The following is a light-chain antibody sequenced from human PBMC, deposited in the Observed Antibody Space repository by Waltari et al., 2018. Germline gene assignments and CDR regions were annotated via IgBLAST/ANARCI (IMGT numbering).Light chain of an antibody. CDR3: CSYAGLGIYI. Sequence: SGLTQPASVSWSPAPSITIPCPGTSSDVGNYNLVSWHQQYPGKSPKLMVYEVTKRTSGVSDRFSGSKSGNTASLTIYGLQSEDEADYYCCSYAGLGIYIFGTGTKVTVL. J-gene: IGLJ1*01. CDR2: EVT. CDR1: SSDVGNYNL. V-gene: IGLV2-23*02.